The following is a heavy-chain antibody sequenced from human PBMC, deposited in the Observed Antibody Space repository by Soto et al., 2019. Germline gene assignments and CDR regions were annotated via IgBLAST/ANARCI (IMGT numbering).Heavy chain of an antibody. CDR3: ARGYYGGTPTFGY. D-gene: IGHD4-17*01. CDR2: IYYSGST. CDR1: GGSMSSYY. Sequence: CTVSGGSMSSYYWSXIRQPPGKGLEWIGYIYYSGSTNYNPSLKSRVTISVDTSKNQFSLKLSSVTAADTAVYYCARGYYGGTPTFGYWGQGTLVTVSS. V-gene: IGHV4-59*01. J-gene: IGHJ4*02.